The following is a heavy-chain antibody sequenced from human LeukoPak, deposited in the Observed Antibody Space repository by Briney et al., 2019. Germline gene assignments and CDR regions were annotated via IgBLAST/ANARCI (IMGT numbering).Heavy chain of an antibody. CDR3: ARGSGQDAFDI. CDR2: IYTSGST. V-gene: IGHV4-61*02. J-gene: IGHJ3*02. Sequence: SETLSLTCTVSGGSISSGSYYWSWIRQPAGKGLEWIGRIYTSGSTNYNPSLKSRVTISVDTSKNQFSLKLSSVTAADTAVYYCARGSGQDAFDIWGQGTMVTVSS. CDR1: GGSISSGSYY.